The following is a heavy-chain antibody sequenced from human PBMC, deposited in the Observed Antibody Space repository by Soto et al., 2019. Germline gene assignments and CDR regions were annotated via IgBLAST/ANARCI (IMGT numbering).Heavy chain of an antibody. CDR2: ISGYNGNT. CDR1: GYTFSSYG. Sequence: QVQLVQSGAEVKKPGASVKVSCKASGYTFSSYGISWVRQAPGQGLEWMGWISGYNGNTNDAQKLQGRVTMTIDTSTSTGYMELRSLRSDDTAVYYCARDRGGDGMDVWGQGTTVTVSS. CDR3: ARDRGGDGMDV. D-gene: IGHD3-16*01. J-gene: IGHJ6*02. V-gene: IGHV1-18*01.